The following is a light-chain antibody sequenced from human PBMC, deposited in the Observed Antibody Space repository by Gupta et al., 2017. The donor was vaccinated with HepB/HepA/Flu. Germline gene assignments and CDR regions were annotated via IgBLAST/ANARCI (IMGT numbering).Light chain of an antibody. CDR1: SSNIGNNA. V-gene: IGLV1-36*01. CDR3: AEWDDSMKGCV. Sequence: QSVLTQPPSVSEAPSQRVTISCSGSSSNIGNNAVNWYQQLPGQAPKLLMYYDDLLPSGVSDRFSGSKAGTSASLEISGLQSEDEAEDYCAEWDDSMKGCVFGGGTKMTVL. J-gene: IGLJ2*01. CDR2: YDD.